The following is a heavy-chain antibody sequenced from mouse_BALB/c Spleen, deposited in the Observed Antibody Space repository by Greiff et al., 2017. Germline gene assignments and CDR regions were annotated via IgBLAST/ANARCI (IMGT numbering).Heavy chain of an antibody. J-gene: IGHJ4*01. CDR2: IYPYNGGT. Sequence: EVQLQQSGAELVKPGASVKISCKASGYTFTDYNMHWVKQSHGKSLEWIGYIYPYNGGTGYNQKFKSKATLTVDNSSSTAYMELRSLTSEDSAVYYCARDYGSSYGGGAMDYWGQGTSVTVSS. CDR3: ARDYGSSYGGGAMDY. CDR1: GYTFTDYN. V-gene: IGHV1S29*02. D-gene: IGHD1-1*01.